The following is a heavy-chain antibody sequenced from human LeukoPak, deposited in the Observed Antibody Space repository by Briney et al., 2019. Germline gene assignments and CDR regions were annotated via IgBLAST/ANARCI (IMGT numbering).Heavy chain of an antibody. V-gene: IGHV6-1*01. Sequence: SQTLSLTCAISGDIVSSNTAAWNWIRQSPSRGLEWLGRTYYRSKWYNDYAVSVKSRITINPDTSKNQFSLQLNSVTPEDTAVYYCARDRDLPYYYGSGSFDYWGQGTLVTVSS. CDR1: GDIVSSNTAA. D-gene: IGHD3-10*01. CDR2: TYYRSKWYN. J-gene: IGHJ4*02. CDR3: ARDRDLPYYYGSGSFDY.